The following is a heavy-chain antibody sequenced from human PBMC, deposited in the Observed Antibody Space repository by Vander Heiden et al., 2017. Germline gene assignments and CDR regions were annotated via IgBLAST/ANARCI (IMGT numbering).Heavy chain of an antibody. CDR1: GGPVSRGSYY. J-gene: IGHJ5*02. V-gene: IGHV4-61*01. Sequence: QVQLQESGPGLVKPSETLSLTCTVSGGPVSRGSYYWSWIRQPPGKGLEWIGYIYYRGSTNYNPSLKSRVTISVDTSKNQFSLKLSSVTAADTAVYFCARGAYSRDWFDPWGQGTLVTVSS. CDR3: ARGAYSRDWFDP. CDR2: IYYRGST. D-gene: IGHD6-13*01.